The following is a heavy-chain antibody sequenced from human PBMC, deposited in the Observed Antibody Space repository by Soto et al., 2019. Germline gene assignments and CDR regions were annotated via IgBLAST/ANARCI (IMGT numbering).Heavy chain of an antibody. Sequence: EVQLLESGGGLVQPGGSLRLSCAASAFTFSTYAMTWVRQAPGKGLEWVSSISGNGFSTYYADSVKGRFTISRDNFKNMLHLQMNSLRAEDTAIYYCATGGIAELGAVDFWGQGTLLTVSS. CDR3: ATGGIAELGAVDF. J-gene: IGHJ4*02. CDR1: AFTFSTYA. D-gene: IGHD6-13*01. CDR2: ISGNGFST. V-gene: IGHV3-23*01.